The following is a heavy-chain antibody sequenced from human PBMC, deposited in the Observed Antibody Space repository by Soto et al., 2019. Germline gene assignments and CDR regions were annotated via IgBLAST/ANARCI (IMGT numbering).Heavy chain of an antibody. D-gene: IGHD3-10*01. V-gene: IGHV4-34*01. CDR2: INHSGST. CDR3: ARGNRGVIITDY. CDR1: GGSLSGFY. J-gene: IGHJ4*02. Sequence: SSETLSLTCAVYGGSLSGFYWSWIRQPPGKGLEWIGEINHSGSTNYNPSLKSRVTMSVDTSKNQFSLKLSSVTAADTAVYYCARGNRGVIITDYWGQGTLVTVSS.